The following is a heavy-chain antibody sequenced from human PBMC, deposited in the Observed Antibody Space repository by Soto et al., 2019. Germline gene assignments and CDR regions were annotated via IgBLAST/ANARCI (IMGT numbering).Heavy chain of an antibody. J-gene: IGHJ4*02. Sequence: SETLSLTCTVSGGSISSSSYYWGWIRQPPGKGLEWIGSIYYSGSTYYNPSLKSRVTISVDTSKNQFSLKLSSVTAADTAVYYCARSSSTYYDFWSGYYLLYYFDYWGQGTLVTVSS. V-gene: IGHV4-39*01. CDR2: IYYSGST. CDR3: ARSSSTYYDFWSGYYLLYYFDY. CDR1: GGSISSSSYY. D-gene: IGHD3-3*01.